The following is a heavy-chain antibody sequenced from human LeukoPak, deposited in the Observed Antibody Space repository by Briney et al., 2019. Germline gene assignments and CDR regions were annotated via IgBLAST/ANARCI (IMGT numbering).Heavy chain of an antibody. CDR1: GFTFSSYA. V-gene: IGHV3-30-3*01. CDR2: ISYDGSNK. CDR3: ARAASTYSSRLDY. Sequence: GGSLRLSCAASGFTFSSYAMHWVRQAPGKGLEWVAVISYDGSNKYYADSVKGRFIISRDNSKNTLYLQMNSLRAEDTAVYYCARAASTYSSRLDYWGQGTLVTVSS. D-gene: IGHD6-13*01. J-gene: IGHJ4*02.